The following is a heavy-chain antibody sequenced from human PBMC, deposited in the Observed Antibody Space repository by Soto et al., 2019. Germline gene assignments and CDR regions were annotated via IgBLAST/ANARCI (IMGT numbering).Heavy chain of an antibody. J-gene: IGHJ6*02. D-gene: IGHD2-21*02. CDR3: ARDLWGYCGTDCYPLDV. CDR2: MYNTGST. Sequence: QVQLQESGPGLVKPSETLSLTCTVSGGTISRYYWSWIRQPPGKGLEWIGYMYNTGSTVNNPPFKSHVTISVDTSKNQFSLKLNSVTAADTAVYYCARDLWGYCGTDCYPLDVWGQGTTVTVSS. V-gene: IGHV4-59*01. CDR1: GGTISRYY.